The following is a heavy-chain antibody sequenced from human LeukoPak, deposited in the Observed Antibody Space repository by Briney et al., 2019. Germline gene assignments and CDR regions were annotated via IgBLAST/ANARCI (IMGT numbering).Heavy chain of an antibody. CDR1: GGSMSGYY. CDR2: IHYSGST. CDR3: ARGPPPDFDC. V-gene: IGHV4-59*12. J-gene: IGHJ4*02. Sequence: SETLSLTCTVSGGSMSGYYWSWIRQPPGKGLEWIAYIHYSGSTNYSPSLKSRVTISIDTSKNQFSLNLRSVTAADTAIYYCARGPPPDFDCWGQGTLVTVSS.